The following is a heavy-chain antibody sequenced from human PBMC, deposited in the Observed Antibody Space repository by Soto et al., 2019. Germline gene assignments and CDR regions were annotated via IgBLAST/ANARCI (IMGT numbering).Heavy chain of an antibody. CDR3: ARVVAGPYYFDY. D-gene: IGHD2-15*01. CDR1: GGSISSGGYY. CDR2: IYYSGST. Sequence: SETLSLTCTVSGGSISSGGYYWSWIPQHPGKGLEWIGYIYYSGSTYYNTSLKSRVTISVDTSKNQFSLKLSSVTAADTAVYYCARVVAGPYYFDYWGQGTLVTVSS. J-gene: IGHJ4*02. V-gene: IGHV4-31*03.